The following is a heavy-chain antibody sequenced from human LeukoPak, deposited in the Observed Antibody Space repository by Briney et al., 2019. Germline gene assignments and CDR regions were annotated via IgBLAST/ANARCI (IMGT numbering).Heavy chain of an antibody. V-gene: IGHV3-49*03. CDR2: IRNKADGGTP. D-gene: IGHD2-15*01. Sequence: GGSLRLSCTASGFTFGDYTITWIRQAPGRGLEWVGFIRNKADGGTPEYAASVKGRFTISRDDSKNIAYLQMNSLKTDDIAVYYCTRDPPTRYWGQGTLVSVSS. J-gene: IGHJ4*02. CDR1: GFTFGDYT. CDR3: TRDPPTRY.